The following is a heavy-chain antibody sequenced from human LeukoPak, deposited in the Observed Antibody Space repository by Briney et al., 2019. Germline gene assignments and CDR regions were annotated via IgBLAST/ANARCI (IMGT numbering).Heavy chain of an antibody. CDR1: GFTFSSYS. D-gene: IGHD3-3*01. V-gene: IGHV3-7*01. CDR3: ARRQRITIFGGNWFDP. CDR2: IKQDGSEK. J-gene: IGHJ5*02. Sequence: PGGSLRLSCAASGFTFSSYSMNWVRQAPGKGLEWVANIKQDGSEKYYVDSVKGRFTISRDNAKNSLYLQMNSLRAEDTAAYYCARRQRITIFGGNWFDPWGQGTLVTVSS.